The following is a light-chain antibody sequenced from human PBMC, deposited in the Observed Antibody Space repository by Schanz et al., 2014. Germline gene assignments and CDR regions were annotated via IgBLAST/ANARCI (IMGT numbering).Light chain of an antibody. CDR2: DVN. Sequence: QSALTQPASVSGSPGQSITISCTGTSSDIGGYNYVSWYQQHPGKVPKLMIYDVNNRPSGVSNRFSGSKSGNTASLTISGLQAEDEADYYCSSYTSSSRGVFGTGTKLTV. V-gene: IGLV2-14*03. CDR3: SSYTSSSRGV. J-gene: IGLJ1*01. CDR1: SSDIGGYNY.